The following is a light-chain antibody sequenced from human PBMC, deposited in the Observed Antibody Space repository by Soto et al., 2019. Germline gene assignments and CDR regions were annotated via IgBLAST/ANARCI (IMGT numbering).Light chain of an antibody. J-gene: IGKJ2*01. CDR2: DAS. CDR1: QSVSSY. V-gene: IGKV3-11*01. CDR3: QQRSNWSMYT. Sequence: EIVLTQSPATLSLSPGERATLSCRASQSVSSYLAWYQQKRGQAPRLLIYDASNRAPGIPARFSGSGSGTDFTLTISSLEPEDFAVYYCQQRSNWSMYTFGQGTKLEIK.